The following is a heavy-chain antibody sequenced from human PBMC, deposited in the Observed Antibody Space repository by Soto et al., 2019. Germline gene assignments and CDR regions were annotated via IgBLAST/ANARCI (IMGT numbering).Heavy chain of an antibody. Sequence: PGESLKISCKGSGYSFTSYWIGWVRQMPGKGLEWMGIIYPGDSDTRYSPSFQGQVTISADKSISTAYLQWSSLKASDTAMYYCARLGKPRGYSGYDSDPFDPWGQGTLVTVSS. CDR2: IYPGDSDT. J-gene: IGHJ5*02. D-gene: IGHD5-12*01. CDR1: GYSFTSYW. V-gene: IGHV5-51*01. CDR3: ARLGKPRGYSGYDSDPFDP.